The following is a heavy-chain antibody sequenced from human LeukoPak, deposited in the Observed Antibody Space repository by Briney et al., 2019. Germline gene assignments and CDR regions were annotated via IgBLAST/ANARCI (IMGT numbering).Heavy chain of an antibody. CDR3: AKDGPYTSSFDY. J-gene: IGHJ4*02. D-gene: IGHD6-13*01. V-gene: IGHV3-30*18. Sequence: GGSLRLSRAAFGLSFSSYGMHWVRQGPGKGPEWVAAISPDGDNEYYADSVKGRITISRDNSKNTLYLQMNSLTTDDTAVYYCAKDGPYTSSFDYWGQGTLVTVSS. CDR2: ISPDGDNE. CDR1: GLSFSSYG.